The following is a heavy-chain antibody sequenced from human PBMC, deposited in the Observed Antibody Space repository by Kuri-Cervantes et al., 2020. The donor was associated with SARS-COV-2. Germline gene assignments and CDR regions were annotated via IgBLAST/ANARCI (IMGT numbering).Heavy chain of an antibody. CDR3: ARDPDYRVVYYYHGMDV. CDR1: GFNFIRYA. J-gene: IGHJ6*02. D-gene: IGHD3-3*01. Sequence: GESLKISCAASGFNFIRYAIHWVRQAPGKGLEWVAVISSDGKTTYYADSVKGRVTISRDNSENTVHLQMSSLRPEDTALYFCARDPDYRVVYYYHGMDVWGQGTTVTVSS. V-gene: IGHV3-30*03. CDR2: ISSDGKTT.